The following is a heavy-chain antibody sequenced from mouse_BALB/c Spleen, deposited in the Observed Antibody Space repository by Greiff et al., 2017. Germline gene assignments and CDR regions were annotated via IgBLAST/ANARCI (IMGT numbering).Heavy chain of an antibody. J-gene: IGHJ4*01. Sequence: EVKLMESGGGLVQPGGSRKLSCAASGFTFSSFGMHWVRQAPEKGLEWVAYISSGSSTIYYADTVKGRFTISRDNPKNTLFLQMTSLRSEDTAMYYCARSGDYDLYYAMDYWGQGTSVTVSS. D-gene: IGHD2-4*01. CDR1: GFTFSSFG. CDR3: ARSGDYDLYYAMDY. CDR2: ISSGSSTI. V-gene: IGHV5-17*02.